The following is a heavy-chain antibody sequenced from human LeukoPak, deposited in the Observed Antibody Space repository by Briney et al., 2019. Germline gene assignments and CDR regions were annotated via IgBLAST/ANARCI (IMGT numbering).Heavy chain of an antibody. J-gene: IGHJ4*02. Sequence: ASVKVSCKASGYTFTSYGISWVRQAPGQGLEWMGRIIPILGIANYAQKFQGRVTITADKSTSAAYMELSSLRSEDTAVYYCARSLRLGELSFGYWGQGTLVTVSS. D-gene: IGHD3-16*02. CDR3: ARSLRLGELSFGY. V-gene: IGHV1-69*04. CDR1: GYTFTSYG. CDR2: IIPILGIA.